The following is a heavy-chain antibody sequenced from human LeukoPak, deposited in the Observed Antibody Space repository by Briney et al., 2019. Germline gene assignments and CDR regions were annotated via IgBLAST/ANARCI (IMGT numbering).Heavy chain of an antibody. V-gene: IGHV3-74*01. D-gene: IGHD5-18*01. CDR2: INSDGSSA. CDR1: GFTFSSYW. Sequence: GGSLRLSCAASGFTFSSYWMHWVRQAPGKGLVWVSRINSDGSSASYADSMKGRFTISRDNAKNTLYLQMNSLRAEDTAVYYCARVEGYSYGFESGMDVWGKGTTVTVSS. CDR3: ARVEGYSYGFESGMDV. J-gene: IGHJ6*03.